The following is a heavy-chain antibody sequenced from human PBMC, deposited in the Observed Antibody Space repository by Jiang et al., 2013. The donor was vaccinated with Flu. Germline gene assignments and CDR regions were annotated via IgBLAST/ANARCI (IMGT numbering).Heavy chain of an antibody. Sequence: SGAEVKKPGSSVKVSCKASGGTFSSYTISWVRQAPGQGLEWMGRIIPILGIANYAQKFQGRVTITADKSTSTAYMELSSLRSEDTAVYYCARDLRAVAGTLRGNWFDPWGQGTLVTVSS. CDR3: ARDLRAVAGTLRGNWFDP. CDR2: IIPILGIA. J-gene: IGHJ5*02. D-gene: IGHD6-19*01. V-gene: IGHV1-69*04. CDR1: GGTFSSYT.